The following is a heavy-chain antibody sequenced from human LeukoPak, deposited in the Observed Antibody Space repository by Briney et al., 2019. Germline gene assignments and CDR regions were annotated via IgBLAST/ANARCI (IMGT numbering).Heavy chain of an antibody. D-gene: IGHD1-26*01. Sequence: GGSLRLSCAASGFTFSSYSMNWVRQAPGKGLEWVSYISSSTNSIYYAESVRGRFTISRDNAKNSLFLQMNSLRDEDTAVYYCARGDSGSYYFDYWGQGTLVTVPS. V-gene: IGHV3-48*02. J-gene: IGHJ4*02. CDR3: ARGDSGSYYFDY. CDR2: ISSSTNSI. CDR1: GFTFSSYS.